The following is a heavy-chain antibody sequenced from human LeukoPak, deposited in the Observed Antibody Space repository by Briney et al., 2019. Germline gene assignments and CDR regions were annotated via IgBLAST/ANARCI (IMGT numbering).Heavy chain of an antibody. CDR3: ARDLVGIDMYYYYYMDV. Sequence: SETLSLTCTVSGGSISSSSYYWGWLRQPPGKGLEWIGSIYYSGSTYYNPSLKSRVTISVDTSKNQFSLKLSSVTAADTAVYYCARDLVGIDMYYYYYMDVWGKGTTVTVSS. CDR1: GGSISSSSYY. J-gene: IGHJ6*03. CDR2: IYYSGST. V-gene: IGHV4-39*07. D-gene: IGHD2-15*01.